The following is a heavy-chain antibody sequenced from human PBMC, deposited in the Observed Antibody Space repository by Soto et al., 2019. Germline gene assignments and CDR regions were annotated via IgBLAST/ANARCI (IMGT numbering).Heavy chain of an antibody. J-gene: IGHJ5*02. CDR1: GFTLRPYG. Sequence: QVQLVESGGGVVQPGRSLRLSCAASGFTLRPYGMHWVRQAPGKGLEWVAVISNDGSNKYYADSVKGRFSISRDNSKNTLYMEMNSVRAEDTCVYYCSKDGGAAPVYWGTNWFGPWGQGTLVTVSS. V-gene: IGHV3-30*18. CDR3: SKDGGAAPVYWGTNWFGP. D-gene: IGHD3-16*01. CDR2: ISNDGSNK.